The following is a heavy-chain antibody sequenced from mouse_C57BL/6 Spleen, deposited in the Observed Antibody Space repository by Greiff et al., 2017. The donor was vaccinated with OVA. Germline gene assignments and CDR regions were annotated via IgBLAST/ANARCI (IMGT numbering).Heavy chain of an antibody. V-gene: IGHV1-53*01. CDR1: GYTFTSYW. CDR2: INPSNGGT. D-gene: IGHD4-1*01. CDR3: ARSNWSWFAY. J-gene: IGHJ3*01. Sequence: QVHVKQPGTELVKPGASVKLSCKASGYTFTSYWMHWVKQRPGQGLEWMGNINPSNGGTNYNEKFKSKATLTVDKSSSTAYMQLSSLTSEDSAVYYCARSNWSWFAYWGQGTLVTVSA.